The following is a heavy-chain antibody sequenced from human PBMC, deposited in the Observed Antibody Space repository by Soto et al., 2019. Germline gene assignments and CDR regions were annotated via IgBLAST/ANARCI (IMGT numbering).Heavy chain of an antibody. V-gene: IGHV1-8*01. CDR2: MNPNSGNT. CDR1: GYTFTMYD. J-gene: IGHJ5*02. D-gene: IGHD3-3*01. Sequence: ASVKVSCKASGYTFTMYDINCVGQSGLRGREGMGWMNPNSGNTGYAQKFQGRVTMTRNTSISTAYMELSSLRSEDTAVYYCARTRILTIFGVVIISWFDPWGQGTLVTVSS. CDR3: ARTRILTIFGVVIISWFDP.